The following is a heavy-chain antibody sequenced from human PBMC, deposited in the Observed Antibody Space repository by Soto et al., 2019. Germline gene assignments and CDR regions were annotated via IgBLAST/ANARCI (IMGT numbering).Heavy chain of an antibody. Sequence: SATLSLTCTVSGDSISSNGYYWSWIRQHPGKGLEWIGYIYYTGSTYYNPSLKGRVFMSLDTSKNHFSLKLGSVTAADTALYYCSRRAPAGFDPWGQGTLVTVSS. J-gene: IGHJ5*02. CDR1: GDSISSNGYY. CDR2: IYYTGST. CDR3: SRRAPAGFDP. V-gene: IGHV4-31*03.